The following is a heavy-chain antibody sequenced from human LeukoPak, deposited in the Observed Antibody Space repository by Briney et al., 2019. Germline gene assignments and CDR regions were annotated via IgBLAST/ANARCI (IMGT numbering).Heavy chain of an antibody. Sequence: ASVKVSCKASGYTFTSYDINWVRQATGQGLEWMGWMNPNSGNTGYAQKFQGRVTMTRNTSISTAYMELSSLRSEDTAVYYCARGGNYYYDSSGYYQYDYWGQGTLVTVSS. CDR1: GYTFTSYD. V-gene: IGHV1-8*01. CDR3: ARGGNYYYDSSGYYQYDY. CDR2: MNPNSGNT. D-gene: IGHD3-22*01. J-gene: IGHJ4*02.